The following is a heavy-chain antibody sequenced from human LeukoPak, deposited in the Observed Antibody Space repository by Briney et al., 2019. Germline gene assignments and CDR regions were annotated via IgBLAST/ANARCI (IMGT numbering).Heavy chain of an antibody. CDR3: AKDRGLGILDY. CDR1: GFSFSSYG. V-gene: IGHV3-33*06. J-gene: IGHJ4*02. Sequence: GGSLRLSCAASGFSFSSYGMHWVRQAPGKGLEWVAVIWYDGSNKYYTDSVKGRFTISRDNSKNTLYLQMNSLRAEDTAVYYCAKDRGLGILDYWGQGTQVTDSS. D-gene: IGHD7-27*01. CDR2: IWYDGSNK.